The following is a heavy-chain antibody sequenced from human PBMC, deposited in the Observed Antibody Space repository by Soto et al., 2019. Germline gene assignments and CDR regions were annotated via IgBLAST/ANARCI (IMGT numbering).Heavy chain of an antibody. D-gene: IGHD3-10*01. CDR3: AVGQYGSGSYYPKYYYYGMDV. V-gene: IGHV1-69*13. Sequence: ASAKVSCKASGGTFSSYAISWVRQAPGQRQKWMGGIIPIFGTANYAQKFQGRATITADESTSTAYMELSSLRSEDTAVYYCAVGQYGSGSYYPKYYYYGMDVWGQGTTVTVSS. CDR2: IIPIFGTA. J-gene: IGHJ6*02. CDR1: GGTFSSYA.